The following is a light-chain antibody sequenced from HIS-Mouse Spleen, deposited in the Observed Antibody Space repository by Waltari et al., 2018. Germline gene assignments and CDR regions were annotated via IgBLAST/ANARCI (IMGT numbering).Light chain of an antibody. J-gene: IGLJ2*01. Sequence: SYELTQPPSVSVSPGQTARITCCGAAFPKQYAYWYQQKSGQALVLVIYEDSKRPSGIPERFSGSSSGTMATLTISGAQVEDEADYYCYSTDSSGNHRVFGGGTKLTVL. CDR1: AFPKQY. V-gene: IGLV3-10*01. CDR2: EDS. CDR3: YSTDSSGNHRV.